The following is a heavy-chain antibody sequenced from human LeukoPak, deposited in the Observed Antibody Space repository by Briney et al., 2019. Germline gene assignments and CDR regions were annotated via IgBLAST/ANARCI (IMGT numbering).Heavy chain of an antibody. CDR3: ARDYEVGDTGEDYYYYMDV. CDR2: IRSKANSYAT. D-gene: IGHD1-26*01. J-gene: IGHJ6*03. CDR1: GFTFSGSA. V-gene: IGHV3-73*01. Sequence: GGSLRLSCAASGFTFSGSAMHWVRQASGKGLEWVGRIRSKANSYATAYAASVKGRFTISRDNAKNSLYLQMNSLRAEDTAVYYCARDYEVGDTGEDYYYYMDVWGKGTTVTVSS.